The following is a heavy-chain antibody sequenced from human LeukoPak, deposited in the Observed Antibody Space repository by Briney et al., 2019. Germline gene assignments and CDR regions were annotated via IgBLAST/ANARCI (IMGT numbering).Heavy chain of an antibody. CDR3: ARDLTAASGDFDI. V-gene: IGHV3-21*01. D-gene: IGHD2-21*01. CDR2: ISSSSSYI. J-gene: IGHJ3*02. Sequence: GGSLRLSCAASGFTFSSYSMNWVRQAPGKGLEWVSSISSSSSYIYYADSVKGRFTISRDNAKNSLYLQMNSLRAEDTAVYYCARDLTAASGDFDIWGQGTMVTVSS. CDR1: GFTFSSYS.